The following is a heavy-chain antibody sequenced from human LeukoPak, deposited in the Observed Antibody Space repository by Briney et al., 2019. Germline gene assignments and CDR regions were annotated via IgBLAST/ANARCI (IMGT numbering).Heavy chain of an antibody. D-gene: IGHD6-19*01. CDR3: AKASGWYRGKYNWFDP. CDR2: INPNSGGT. CDR1: GYTFTGYY. J-gene: IGHJ5*02. V-gene: IGHV1-2*02. Sequence: ASVKVSCKASGYTFTGYYMHWVRQAPGQGLEWMGWINPNSGGTNYAQKLQGRVTMTTDTSTSTAYMELRSLRSDDTAVYYCAKASGWYRGKYNWFDPWGQGTLVTVSS.